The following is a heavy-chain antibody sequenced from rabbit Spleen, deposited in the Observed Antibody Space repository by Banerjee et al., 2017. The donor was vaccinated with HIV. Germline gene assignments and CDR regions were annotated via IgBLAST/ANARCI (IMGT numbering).Heavy chain of an antibody. CDR2: IYTGSGTT. D-gene: IGHD6-1*01. V-gene: IGHV1S45*01. CDR3: ASDIHGYGVFDL. CDR1: GSSLTDWYV. Sequence: QEQLVESGGGLVQPEGSLTLTCKASGSSLTDWYVMRWVRQAPGKGLEWITTIYTGSGTTYYATWAKGRFTVSKTSSTTVTLQMTNLTAADTATYFCASDIHGYGVFDLWGQGTLVTVS. J-gene: IGHJ4*01.